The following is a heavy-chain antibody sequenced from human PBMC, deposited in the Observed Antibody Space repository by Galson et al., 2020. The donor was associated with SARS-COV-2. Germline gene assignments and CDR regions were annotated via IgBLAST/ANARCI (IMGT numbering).Heavy chain of an antibody. CDR3: ARNKVYIDRSGYNLDAFDI. Sequence: SGPTLVKPTETLTLTCTFSGFSLSATEGGVAWIRQPPGKALEWLALIYWDDDKRYSPSLKNRVTITKDTSKNQVVLTMTNVDPVDTATYYCARNKVYIDRSGYNLDAFDIWGRGTMVTVSS. CDR1: GFSLSATEGG. J-gene: IGHJ3*02. D-gene: IGHD5-12*01. CDR2: IYWDDDK. V-gene: IGHV2-5*02.